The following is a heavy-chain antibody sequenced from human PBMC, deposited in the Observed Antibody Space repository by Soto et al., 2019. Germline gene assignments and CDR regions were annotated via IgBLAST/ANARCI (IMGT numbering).Heavy chain of an antibody. CDR2: ISAYNCNT. Sequence: ASVKVSCKASGYTFTSYGISWVRQAPGQGLEWMGWISAYNCNTNYAQKLQGRVTMTTDTSTSTAYMELRSLRSDDTAVYYCARDGPPRFLEWSLPSYYCYYGMDVWGQGTTVTVSS. CDR1: GYTFTSYG. J-gene: IGHJ6*02. CDR3: ARDGPPRFLEWSLPSYYCYYGMDV. D-gene: IGHD3-3*01. V-gene: IGHV1-18*01.